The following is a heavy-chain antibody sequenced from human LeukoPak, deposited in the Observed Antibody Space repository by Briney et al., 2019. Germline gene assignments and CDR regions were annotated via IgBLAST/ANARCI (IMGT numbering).Heavy chain of an antibody. CDR3: ARDGTAPGLYFDL. Sequence: GGSLRLSCAVSGFTFSSYWMSWVRQAPGKGLEWVASIRQDGGEKSYVDSVKGRFTISRDNTKNSLYLQINSLRAEDTAMYYCARDGTAPGLYFDLWGQGTLVTVSS. CDR2: IRQDGGEK. J-gene: IGHJ4*01. CDR1: GFTFSSYW. D-gene: IGHD6-13*01. V-gene: IGHV3-7*01.